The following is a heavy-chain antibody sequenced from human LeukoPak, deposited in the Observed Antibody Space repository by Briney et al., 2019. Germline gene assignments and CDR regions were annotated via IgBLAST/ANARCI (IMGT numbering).Heavy chain of an antibody. Sequence: SETLSLTCTVSGGSISSYYWSWIRQPPGKGLEWIGYIYYSGSTNYNPSLKSRITISLDTSKNQFSLRLNSVTAADTALYYCAREGTSYSYYGMDVWGLGTTVTVSS. V-gene: IGHV4-59*01. J-gene: IGHJ6*02. CDR1: GGSISSYY. D-gene: IGHD1-7*01. CDR3: AREGTSYSYYGMDV. CDR2: IYYSGST.